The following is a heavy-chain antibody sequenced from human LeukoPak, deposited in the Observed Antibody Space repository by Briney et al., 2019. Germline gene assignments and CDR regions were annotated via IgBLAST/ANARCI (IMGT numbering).Heavy chain of an antibody. CDR3: AKSANLVGAEYYFDY. Sequence: GGSLRPSCAASGFTFSSYAMSWVRQAPGKGLEWVSAISGSGGSTYYADSVKGRFTISRDNSKNTLYLQMNSLRAEDTAVYYCAKSANLVGAEYYFDYWGQGTLVTVSS. V-gene: IGHV3-23*01. CDR2: ISGSGGST. J-gene: IGHJ4*02. D-gene: IGHD1-26*01. CDR1: GFTFSSYA.